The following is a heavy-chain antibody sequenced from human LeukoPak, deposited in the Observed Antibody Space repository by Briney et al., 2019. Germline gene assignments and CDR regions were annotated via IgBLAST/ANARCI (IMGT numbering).Heavy chain of an antibody. V-gene: IGHV3-23*01. CDR1: GFTFSSYA. J-gene: IGHJ5*02. CDR2: ISDSGGST. CDR3: TKDPLAGNTRRDSWFDP. D-gene: IGHD6-19*01. Sequence: PGGSLRLSCAASGFTFSSYAMSWVRQAPGKGLEWVSGISDSGGSTYYAGSVKGRFTISRDNSKDTLCLQMNSLRAEDTAVYYCTKDPLAGNTRRDSWFDPWGQGTLVTVSS.